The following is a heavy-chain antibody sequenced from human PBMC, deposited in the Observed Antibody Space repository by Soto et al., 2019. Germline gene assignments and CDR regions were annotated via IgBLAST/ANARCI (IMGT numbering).Heavy chain of an antibody. V-gene: IGHV3-48*01. CDR2: ISSSSSTT. J-gene: IGHJ4*02. CDR3: AKDRLGGNFDY. CDR1: GFTFSSYS. Sequence: GGSLRLSCAASGFTFSSYSMNWVRQAPGKGLEWVSYISSSSSTTYYADSVKGRFTISRDNSKNTLYLQMNSLRVEDTAVYYCAKDRLGGNFDYWGQGTQLTVSS.